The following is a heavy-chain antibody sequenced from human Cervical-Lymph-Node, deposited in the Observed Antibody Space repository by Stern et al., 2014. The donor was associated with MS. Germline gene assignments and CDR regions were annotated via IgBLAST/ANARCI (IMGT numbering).Heavy chain of an antibody. V-gene: IGHV5-51*01. J-gene: IGHJ4*02. CDR1: GSTFTSYW. CDR2: IFPGGSDI. CDR3: ARQRYFDY. Sequence: EVQLVESGPEVKRPGESLKISCQASGSTFTSYWIGWVRQMPGKGLEWIAIIFPGGSDIRYSPSFQGQVTISADKSSSTAYLKWNNLKASDTAIYYCARQRYFDYWGQGTLVTVSS.